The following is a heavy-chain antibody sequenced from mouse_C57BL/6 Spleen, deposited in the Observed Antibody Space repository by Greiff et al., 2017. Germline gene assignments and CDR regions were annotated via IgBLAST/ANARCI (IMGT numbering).Heavy chain of an antibody. CDR1: GYTFTSYW. J-gene: IGHJ4*01. Sequence: VQLQQPGAELVKPGASVKMSCKASGYTFTSYWITWVKQRPGQGLEWIGDIYPGSGSTNYNEKFKSKATLTVDTSSSTAYMQLSSLTSEDSAVYYCARDDYDERNYDMDYWGQGTSVTVSS. CDR2: IYPGSGST. CDR3: ARDDYDERNYDMDY. D-gene: IGHD2-4*01. V-gene: IGHV1-55*01.